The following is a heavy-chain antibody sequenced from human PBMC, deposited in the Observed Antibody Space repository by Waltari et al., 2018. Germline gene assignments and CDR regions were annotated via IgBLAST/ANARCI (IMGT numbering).Heavy chain of an antibody. Sequence: QVQLQESGPGLVKPSETLSLTCAVSGYSISSGYYWGWIRQPPGKGLEWIGSIYHSGSTYYNPSLKSRVTISVDTSKNQFSLKLSSVTAADMAVYYCARVGFWSGYYQLGWFDPWGQGTLVTVSS. CDR3: ARVGFWSGYYQLGWFDP. CDR1: GYSISSGYY. CDR2: IYHSGST. D-gene: IGHD3-3*01. V-gene: IGHV4-38-2*01. J-gene: IGHJ5*02.